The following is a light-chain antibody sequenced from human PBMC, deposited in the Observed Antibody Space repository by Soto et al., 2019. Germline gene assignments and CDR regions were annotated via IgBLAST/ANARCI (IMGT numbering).Light chain of an antibody. J-gene: IGKJ3*01. Sequence: AIQLTQSPSSLSASVGDRVTITCRASQGISSALAWYQQKPGKAPKLLIYDASSLESGVPSRFSGSGSGTDFTLTISSLQPEDFATYYCQQFNSYPGGFTFGPGTKVDIK. CDR3: QQFNSYPGGFT. V-gene: IGKV1-13*02. CDR2: DAS. CDR1: QGISSA.